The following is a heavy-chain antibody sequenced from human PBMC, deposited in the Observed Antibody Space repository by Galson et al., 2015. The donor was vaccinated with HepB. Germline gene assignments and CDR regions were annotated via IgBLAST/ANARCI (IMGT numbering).Heavy chain of an antibody. Sequence: SLKVSCKASGYTFIYYYMHWVRQAPGQGLEWMGIINPSGGSTSYPQKFQGRVTMTKDTSTSIGYMELSSLRSEDTALYYCARGASGSGSYYNPPDFWGQGTLVTGSP. D-gene: IGHD3-10*01. J-gene: IGHJ4*02. CDR2: INPSGGST. V-gene: IGHV1-46*01. CDR1: GYTFIYYY. CDR3: ARGASGSGSYYNPPDF.